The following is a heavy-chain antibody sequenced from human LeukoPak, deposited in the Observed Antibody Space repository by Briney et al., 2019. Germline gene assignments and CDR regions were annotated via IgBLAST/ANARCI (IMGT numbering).Heavy chain of an antibody. J-gene: IGHJ4*02. CDR1: GFTFSSYS. V-gene: IGHV3-21*01. D-gene: IGHD6-19*01. Sequence: GGSLRLSCAASGFTFSSYSMNWVRQAPGKGLEWVSSISSSSSYIYYADSVKGRFTISRDNAKNSLYLQMNSLRAEDTAVYYCASLTVASRGSGDYWGQGTLVTVSS. CDR2: ISSSSSYI. CDR3: ASLTVASRGSGDY.